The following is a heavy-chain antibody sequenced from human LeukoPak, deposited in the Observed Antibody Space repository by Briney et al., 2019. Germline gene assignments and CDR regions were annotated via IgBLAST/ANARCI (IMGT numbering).Heavy chain of an antibody. D-gene: IGHD1-26*01. J-gene: IGHJ6*03. CDR3: TRREAYMDV. V-gene: IGHV3-73*01. Sequence: PGGSLRLSCAASGFTFSASTIHWVRQASGKGLEWVGRIRGKANSYATAYAASVKGRFTISRDDSKSTAYQQMNSLKTEDTAVYYCTRREAYMDVWGRGTTVTVSS. CDR2: IRGKANSYAT. CDR1: GFTFSAST.